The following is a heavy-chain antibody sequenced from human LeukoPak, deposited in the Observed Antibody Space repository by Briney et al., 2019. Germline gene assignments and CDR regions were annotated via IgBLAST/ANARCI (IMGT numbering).Heavy chain of an antibody. CDR2: ISYDGSNK. CDR1: GFTFSSYA. V-gene: IGHV3-30*04. D-gene: IGHD3-10*01. J-gene: IGHJ4*02. Sequence: GGSPRLSCAASGFTFSSYAMHWVRQAPGKGLEWVAVISYDGSNKYYADSVKGRFTISRDNSKNTLYLQMNSLRAEDTAVYYCARASYYYGSGSYYKGDLGYWGQGTLVTVSS. CDR3: ARASYYYGSGSYYKGDLGY.